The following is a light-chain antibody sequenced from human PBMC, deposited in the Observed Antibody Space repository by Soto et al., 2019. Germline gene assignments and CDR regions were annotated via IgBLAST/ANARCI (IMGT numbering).Light chain of an antibody. J-gene: IGKJ5*01. CDR2: DAF. Sequence: EIVMTQSPVTLSVSPGERATLSCRASQSVTTQLAWYQQKPGQAPRLLIYDAFNRATGIPARFSGSGSGTDFTLTINSLEPEDFAVYYCQHRSIWPVSFGQGTRLEIK. CDR1: QSVTTQ. V-gene: IGKV3-11*01. CDR3: QHRSIWPVS.